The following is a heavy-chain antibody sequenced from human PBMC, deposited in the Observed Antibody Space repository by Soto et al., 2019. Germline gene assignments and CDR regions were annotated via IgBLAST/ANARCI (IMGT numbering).Heavy chain of an antibody. V-gene: IGHV4-30-2*01. D-gene: IGHD3-3*01. CDR2: IYHSGST. J-gene: IGHJ5*02. Sequence: SETLSLTCAVSGGSISSGGYSWSWIRQPPGKGLEWIGYIYHSGSTYYNPSLKSRVTISVDRSKNQFSLKLSSVTAADTAVYYCARSDYDFWSGYPNWLDPWGQGNLVTFSS. CDR3: ARSDYDFWSGYPNWLDP. CDR1: GGSISSGGYS.